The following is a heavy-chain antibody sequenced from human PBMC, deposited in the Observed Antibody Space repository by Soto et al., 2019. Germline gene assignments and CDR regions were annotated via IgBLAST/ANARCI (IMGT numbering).Heavy chain of an antibody. CDR3: ASGSGPNDAFDI. CDR2: IYYSGST. J-gene: IGHJ3*02. Sequence: QVQLQESGPGLVKPSETLSLTCTVSGGSVSSGSYYWSWIRQPPGKGLEWIGYIYYSGSTNYNPSLKSRVTISVDTSKNQFSLKLSSVTAADTAVYCCASGSGPNDAFDIWGQGTMVTVSS. V-gene: IGHV4-61*01. D-gene: IGHD2-15*01. CDR1: GGSVSSGSYY.